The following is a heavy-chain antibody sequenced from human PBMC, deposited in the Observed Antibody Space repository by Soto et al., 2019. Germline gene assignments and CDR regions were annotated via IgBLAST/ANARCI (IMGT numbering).Heavy chain of an antibody. V-gene: IGHV1-69*13. D-gene: IGHD2-2*01. CDR3: ARTRPDVNYFDY. CDR2: IIPIFGTA. CDR1: GGTFSSYA. J-gene: IGHJ4*02. Sequence: GSSVKVSCKASGGTFSSYAISWVRQAPGQGLEWMGGIIPIFGTANYAQKFQGRVTITADESTSTAYMELSSLRSEDTAVYYCARTRPDVNYFDYWGQGTLVPVSS.